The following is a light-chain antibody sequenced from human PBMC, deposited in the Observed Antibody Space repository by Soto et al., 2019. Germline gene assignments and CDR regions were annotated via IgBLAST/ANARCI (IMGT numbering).Light chain of an antibody. J-gene: IGKJ1*01. Sequence: DIQMTQSPSSLSASVGDRVTITCRASQGISNYLAWYQQKPGRIPNLLIYGASNLQSGVPSRFSGSGSGTEFTLSISSLQPEDVATYYCQEYNCASWTFGQGTRVEIK. CDR3: QEYNCASWT. V-gene: IGKV1-27*01. CDR1: QGISNY. CDR2: GAS.